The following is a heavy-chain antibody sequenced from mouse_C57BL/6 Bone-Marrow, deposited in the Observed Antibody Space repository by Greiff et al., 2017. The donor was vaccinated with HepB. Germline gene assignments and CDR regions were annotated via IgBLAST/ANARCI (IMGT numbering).Heavy chain of an antibody. D-gene: IGHD2-3*01. Sequence: VQVVESGAELARPGASVKLSCKASGYTFTSYGISWVKQRTGQGLEWIGEIYPRSGNTYYNEKFKGKATLTADKSSSTAYMELRSLTSEDSAVYFCARWLLRNAMDYWGQGTSVTVSS. CDR1: GYTFTSYG. V-gene: IGHV1-81*01. CDR2: IYPRSGNT. CDR3: ARWLLRNAMDY. J-gene: IGHJ4*01.